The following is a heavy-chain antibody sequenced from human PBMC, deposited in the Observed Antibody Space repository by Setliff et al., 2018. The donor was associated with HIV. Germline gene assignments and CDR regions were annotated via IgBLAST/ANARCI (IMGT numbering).Heavy chain of an antibody. CDR1: GGSISSGSYY. V-gene: IGHV4-61*09. CDR2: IYTSGST. Sequence: SETLSLTCTVSGGSISSGSYYWSWIRQPAGKGLEWIGHIYTSGSTNYNPSRKSRVTISADTSENQFSLKLRSVTAADTAVYYCALGMVRGARYYYYYYMDVWGKGTTVTVSS. CDR3: ALGMVRGARYYYYYYMDV. J-gene: IGHJ6*03. D-gene: IGHD3-10*01.